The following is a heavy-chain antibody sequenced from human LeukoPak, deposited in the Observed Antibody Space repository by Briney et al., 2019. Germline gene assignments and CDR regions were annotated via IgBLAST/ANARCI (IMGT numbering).Heavy chain of an antibody. J-gene: IGHJ4*02. CDR2: INPNSGGT. D-gene: IGHD6-19*01. CDR3: ARALFEQWLARPETDY. V-gene: IGHV1-2*02. Sequence: ASVKVSCKASGYTFTGYYMHWVRQAPGQGLEWMGWINPNSGGTNYAQKFQGRATMTRDTSISTAYMELSRLRSDDTAVYYCARALFEQWLARPETDYWGQGTLVTVSS. CDR1: GYTFTGYY.